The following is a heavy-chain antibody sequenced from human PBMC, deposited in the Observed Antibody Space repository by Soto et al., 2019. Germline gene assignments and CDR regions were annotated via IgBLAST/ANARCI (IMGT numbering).Heavy chain of an antibody. CDR1: GFTFSSYG. CDR3: ARPYYDFWSGYPDLYYYYGMDV. Sequence: PGGSLRLSCAASGFTFSSYGMHWVRQAPGKGLEWVAVIWYDGSNKYYADSVKGRFTISRDNSKNTLYLQMNSLRAEDTAVYYCARPYYDFWSGYPDLYYYYGMDVWGQGTTVTVSS. J-gene: IGHJ6*02. D-gene: IGHD3-3*01. CDR2: IWYDGSNK. V-gene: IGHV3-33*01.